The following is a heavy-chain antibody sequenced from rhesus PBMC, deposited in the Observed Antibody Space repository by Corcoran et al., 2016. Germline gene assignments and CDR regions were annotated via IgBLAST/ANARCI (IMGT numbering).Heavy chain of an antibody. Sequence: QVQLQESGPGLVKPSETLSLTCTVSGASISIYWWSWILQPPGTGLEWIGEINGNRGSTNYNPSLKSRVTISRDTSKNQFSLKLSSVTAADTAVYYCAITIFGVVITRGGYFDYWGQGVLVTVSS. D-gene: IGHD3-3*01. J-gene: IGHJ4*01. CDR2: INGNRGST. CDR1: GASISIYW. V-gene: IGHV4-80*01. CDR3: AITIFGVVITRGGYFDY.